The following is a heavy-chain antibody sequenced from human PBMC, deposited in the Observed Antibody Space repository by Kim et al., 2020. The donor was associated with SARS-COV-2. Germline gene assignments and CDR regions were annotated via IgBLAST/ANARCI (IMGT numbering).Heavy chain of an antibody. Sequence: GGSLRLSCAASGFTFSSYWMSWVRQAPGKGLEWVANIKQDGSEKYYVDSVKGRFTISRDNAKNSLYLQMNSLRAEDTAVYYCARDSSGPDFWSGYSYYYYYNMDVWGKGTTVTVSS. J-gene: IGHJ6*03. V-gene: IGHV3-7*01. CDR1: GFTFSSYW. CDR3: ARDSSGPDFWSGYSYYYYYNMDV. D-gene: IGHD3-3*01. CDR2: IKQDGSEK.